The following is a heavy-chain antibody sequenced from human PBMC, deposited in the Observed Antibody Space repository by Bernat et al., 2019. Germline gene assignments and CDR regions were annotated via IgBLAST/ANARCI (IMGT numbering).Heavy chain of an antibody. Sequence: EAELVESGGGLVQPGGSLRLSCAASGFTFSGYWMFWVRQAPGKGLVWVSRINGDGSSTTYADSVKGRFTISRDNAKNTLYLQMNSLRAEDTAVYYCAREPSTVTTVYFQHWGQGTLVTVSS. CDR1: GFTFSGYW. V-gene: IGHV3-74*03. CDR3: AREPSTVTTVYFQH. CDR2: INGDGSST. D-gene: IGHD4-17*01. J-gene: IGHJ1*01.